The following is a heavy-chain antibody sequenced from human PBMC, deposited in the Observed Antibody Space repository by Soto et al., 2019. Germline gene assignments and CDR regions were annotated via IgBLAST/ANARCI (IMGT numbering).Heavy chain of an antibody. V-gene: IGHV3-33*01. J-gene: IGHJ3*02. Sequence: PGGSLRLSCAASGFTFSSYGMHWVRQAPGKGLEWVAVIWYDGSNKYYADSVKGRFTISRDNSKNTLYLQMNSLGAEDTAVYYCARDTASDAFDIWGQGTMVTVSS. CDR3: ARDTASDAFDI. CDR1: GFTFSSYG. D-gene: IGHD5-18*01. CDR2: IWYDGSNK.